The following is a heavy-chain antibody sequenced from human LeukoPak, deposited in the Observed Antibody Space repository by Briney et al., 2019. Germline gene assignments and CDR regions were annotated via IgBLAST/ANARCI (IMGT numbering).Heavy chain of an antibody. CDR1: GGSISSGGYY. V-gene: IGHV4-31*03. CDR3: ARVDPQGGWFDP. CDR2: IYCSGST. D-gene: IGHD3-16*01. Sequence: SQTLSLTCTVSGGSISSGGYYWSWIRQHPGKGLEWIGYIYCSGSTSYNPSLKSRVTISVDTSKNRFSLKLSSVTAADTAVYYCARVDPQGGWFDPWGQGTLVTVSS. J-gene: IGHJ5*02.